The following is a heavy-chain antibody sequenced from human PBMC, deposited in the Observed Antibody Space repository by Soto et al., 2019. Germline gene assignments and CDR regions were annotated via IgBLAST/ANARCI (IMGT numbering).Heavy chain of an antibody. CDR1: GGSIRSSDYY. J-gene: IGHJ4*02. D-gene: IGHD6-13*01. Sequence: QVQLQESGPGLVKPSQTLSLTCTVSGGSIRSSDYYWSWIRQPPGKGLEWIGYVYYSESAYYNPSLQSRGFISIDTSKNQCSLTLSSVTAADTAVYYCARVIITATGTSGFDSWGQGTLVTVSS. CDR3: ARVIITATGTSGFDS. V-gene: IGHV4-30-4*01. CDR2: VYYSESA.